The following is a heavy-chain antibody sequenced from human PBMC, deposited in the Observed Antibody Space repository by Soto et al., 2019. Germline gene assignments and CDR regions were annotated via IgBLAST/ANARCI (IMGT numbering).Heavy chain of an antibody. CDR3: AKDSIIVVVPAAIDY. CDR2: ISGSGGST. V-gene: IGHV3-23*01. CDR1: GFTFSSYA. Sequence: GGSLRLSCAASGFTFSSYAMSWVRQAPGKGLEGVSAISGSGGSTYYADSVKGRFTISRDNSKNTLYLQMNSLRAEDTAVYYCAKDSIIVVVPAAIDYWGQGTLVTVSS. D-gene: IGHD2-2*01. J-gene: IGHJ4*02.